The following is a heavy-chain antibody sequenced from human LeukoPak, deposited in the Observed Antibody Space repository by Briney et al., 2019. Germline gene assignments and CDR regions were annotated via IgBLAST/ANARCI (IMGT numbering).Heavy chain of an antibody. CDR1: GFTFSSYA. D-gene: IGHD5-12*01. CDR2: ISGSGGST. Sequence: PGGSLRLSCAASGFTFSSYAMSWVRQAPGKGLEWVSAISGSGGSTYYADSVKGRFTISRDNSKNTLYLQMNSLRAEDTAVYYCAKGMFSGYVYRNDAFDIWGQGTMVTVSS. CDR3: AKGMFSGYVYRNDAFDI. J-gene: IGHJ3*02. V-gene: IGHV3-23*01.